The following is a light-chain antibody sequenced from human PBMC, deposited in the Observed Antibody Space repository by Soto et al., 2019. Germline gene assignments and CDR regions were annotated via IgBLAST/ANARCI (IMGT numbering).Light chain of an antibody. J-gene: IGLJ2*01. CDR2: EVS. CDR1: NSDIGNYNY. Sequence: QSALTQPASVSGSPGQSITISCTGSNSDIGNYNYVSWYQQHPGKAPKVMTYEVSNRPSGVSNRFSGSKSGNTASLTISGLQAEDEADYYCSSYTTSSRLVFGGGTQLTVL. CDR3: SSYTTSSRLV. V-gene: IGLV2-14*01.